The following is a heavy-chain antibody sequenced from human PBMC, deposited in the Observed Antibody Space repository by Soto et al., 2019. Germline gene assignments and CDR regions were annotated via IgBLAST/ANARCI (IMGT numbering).Heavy chain of an antibody. CDR1: GGTVSNYA. CDR3: ARGGDIVLVPTDISWFDP. V-gene: IGHV1-69*12. CDR2: IIPMFGSA. D-gene: IGHD2-2*01. Sequence: QVQLVQSGAEVKKPGSSVKVSCKASGGTVSNYAISWVRQVPGQGLEWMGGIIPMFGSANYAQKFQGRVTITADESTSTAYMELSSLRSEDTAVYYCARGGDIVLVPTDISWFDPWGQGTLVTVSS. J-gene: IGHJ5*02.